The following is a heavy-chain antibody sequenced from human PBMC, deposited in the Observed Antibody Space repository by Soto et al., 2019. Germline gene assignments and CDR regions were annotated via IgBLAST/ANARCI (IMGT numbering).Heavy chain of an antibody. CDR2: VGSSNNYI. D-gene: IGHD3-10*01. CDR1: VLSFRSYT. Sequence: AGSLRLSCSASVLSFRSYTMHWLRPSPCQGLEWVSTVGSSNNYIYYAASVKGRFTIARDNANNSLYLQMNSLRAGVTAVYYCTRAQEGARTWYYSMGDWDQGNTVSV. CDR3: TRAQEGARTWYYSMGD. V-gene: IGHV3-21*01. J-gene: IGHJ6*02.